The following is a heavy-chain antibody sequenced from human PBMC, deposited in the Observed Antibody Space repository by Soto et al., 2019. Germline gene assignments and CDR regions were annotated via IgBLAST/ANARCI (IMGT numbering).Heavy chain of an antibody. D-gene: IGHD2-15*01. V-gene: IGHV1-69*13. CDR2: IIPIFGTA. Sequence: GASVKVSCKASGGTFSSYAISWVRQAPGQGLEWMGGIIPIFGTANYAQKFQGRVTITADESTSTSYMELSSLRSEDTAVYYCARVSCSGGSCYGPNWFDPWGQGTLVTVSS. J-gene: IGHJ5*02. CDR1: GGTFSSYA. CDR3: ARVSCSGGSCYGPNWFDP.